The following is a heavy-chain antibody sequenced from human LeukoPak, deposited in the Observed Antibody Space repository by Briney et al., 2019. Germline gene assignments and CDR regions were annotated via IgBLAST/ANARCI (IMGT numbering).Heavy chain of an antibody. CDR3: AGYSSFDC. CDR1: GFTVSNNY. J-gene: IGHJ4*02. Sequence: GGSLRLSCAASGFTVSNNYVSWVRQAPGKGLEWVSLIYSGGSTKYADSVKGRFTISRDNSRNTLYLEMNSLRAEDTAVYYCAGYSSFDCWGQGTLVTVSS. V-gene: IGHV3-53*01. D-gene: IGHD3-22*01. CDR2: IYSGGST.